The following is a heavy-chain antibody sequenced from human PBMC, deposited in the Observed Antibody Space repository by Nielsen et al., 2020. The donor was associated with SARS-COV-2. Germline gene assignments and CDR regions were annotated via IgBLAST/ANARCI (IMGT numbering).Heavy chain of an antibody. CDR1: GFTFSSYA. Sequence: GESLKISCAASGFTFSSYAMNWVRQAPGKGLEWVSSISGSGGRTYYADSVTGRFTISRDNSMNTLYLQMNSLRAEDTAVYYCARPTMGVYGMDVWGQGTTVTVSS. D-gene: IGHD3-10*01. V-gene: IGHV3-23*01. J-gene: IGHJ6*02. CDR2: ISGSGGRT. CDR3: ARPTMGVYGMDV.